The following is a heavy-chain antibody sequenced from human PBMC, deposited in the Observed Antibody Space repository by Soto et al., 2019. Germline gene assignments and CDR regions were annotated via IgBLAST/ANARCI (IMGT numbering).Heavy chain of an antibody. CDR1: GYIFTFYW. CDR3: ARQSPTPGYYYFSYGMDV. J-gene: IGHJ6*02. V-gene: IGHV5-51*01. CDR2: IYPSDSDT. Sequence: GESLKISCKASGYIFTFYWIGWVRQMPGKGLEWMGIIYPSDSDTRYSPSFQGQVTISADKSISTASLQWSSLNASDTAVYYCARQSPTPGYYYFSYGMDVWGQGTTVTVSS. D-gene: IGHD4-17*01.